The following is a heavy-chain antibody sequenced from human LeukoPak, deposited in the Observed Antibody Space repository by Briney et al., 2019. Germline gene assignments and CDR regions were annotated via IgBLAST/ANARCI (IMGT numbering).Heavy chain of an antibody. D-gene: IGHD2-21*01. J-gene: IGHJ4*02. V-gene: IGHV1-2*02. Sequence: ASVKVSCKASGYTFTGYYMHWVRQAPGQGLEWMGWINPNSGGTNYAQKFQGRVTMTRDTSISTAYMELSRLRSDDTAVYYCARTARDGYNWGGFDHWGQGTLVTVSS. CDR1: GYTFTGYY. CDR3: ARTARDGYNWGGFDH. CDR2: INPNSGGT.